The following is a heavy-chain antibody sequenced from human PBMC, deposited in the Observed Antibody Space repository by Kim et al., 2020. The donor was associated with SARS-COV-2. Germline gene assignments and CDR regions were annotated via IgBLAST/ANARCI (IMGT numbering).Heavy chain of an antibody. CDR3: ARGFYCSSTSCTDY. CDR2: IYSGGST. Sequence: GGSLRLSCAASGFTVSSNYMSWVRQAPGKGLEWVSVIYSGGSTYYADSVKGRFTISRHNSKNTLYLQMNSLRAEDTAVYYCARGFYCSSTSCTDYWGQGTLVTVSS. D-gene: IGHD2-2*01. CDR1: GFTVSSNY. J-gene: IGHJ4*02. V-gene: IGHV3-53*04.